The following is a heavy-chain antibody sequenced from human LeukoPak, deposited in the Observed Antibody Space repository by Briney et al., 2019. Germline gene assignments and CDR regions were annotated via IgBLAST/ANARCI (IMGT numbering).Heavy chain of an antibody. V-gene: IGHV3-23*01. Sequence: GGSLRLSCAASGFTFSSYAMSWVRQAPGKGLEWVSGISTSGGSTSYADSVKGRFTISRDNSKNTLYLQMNSLRAEDTAVYYCAKVSDIYGSGTDPWGQGTLVTVSS. J-gene: IGHJ5*02. D-gene: IGHD3-10*01. CDR2: ISTSGGST. CDR1: GFTFSSYA. CDR3: AKVSDIYGSGTDP.